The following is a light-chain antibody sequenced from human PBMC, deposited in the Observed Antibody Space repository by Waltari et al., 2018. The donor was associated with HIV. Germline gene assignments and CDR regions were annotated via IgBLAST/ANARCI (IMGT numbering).Light chain of an antibody. Sequence: DIQMTQSPSSLSASVGDRVTITCRASQSINTYLNWYHQQPGKAPKLLIYAASNLQTGVPSRFSGSGYVTDFTLTINSLQPEDLGIYYCQQSYSTPGTFGQGTKVEIK. J-gene: IGKJ1*01. CDR3: QQSYSTPGT. CDR1: QSINTY. CDR2: AAS. V-gene: IGKV1-39*01.